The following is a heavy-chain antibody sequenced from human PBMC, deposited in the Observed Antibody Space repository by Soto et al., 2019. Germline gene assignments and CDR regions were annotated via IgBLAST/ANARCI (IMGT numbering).Heavy chain of an antibody. CDR3: VRVPPRGGSGMSPFDY. V-gene: IGHV5-51*01. Sequence: GESLKISCKGSGYSFTSNWIGWVRQLPGKGLEWMGIIYPGDSDTRYSPSFQGQVTISADKSIATAYLQWSSLKASDTAIYYCVRVPPRGGSGMSPFDYWGQGTLVTVSS. CDR1: GYSFTSNW. J-gene: IGHJ4*02. D-gene: IGHD3-10*01. CDR2: IYPGDSDT.